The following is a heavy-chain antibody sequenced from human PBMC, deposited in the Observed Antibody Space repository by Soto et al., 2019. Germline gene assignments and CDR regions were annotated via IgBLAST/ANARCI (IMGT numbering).Heavy chain of an antibody. CDR1: GYTFTSYD. CDR3: ARGFLLRFLEWLFYAPRNLMDV. D-gene: IGHD3-3*01. V-gene: IGHV1-8*01. J-gene: IGHJ6*04. Sequence: ASVKVSCKASGYTFTSYDINWVRQATGQGLEWMGWMNPNSGNTGYAQKFQGRVTMTRNTSISTAYMELSSLRSEDTAVYYCARGFLLRFLEWLFYAPRNLMDVWGKGTTVTVSS. CDR2: MNPNSGNT.